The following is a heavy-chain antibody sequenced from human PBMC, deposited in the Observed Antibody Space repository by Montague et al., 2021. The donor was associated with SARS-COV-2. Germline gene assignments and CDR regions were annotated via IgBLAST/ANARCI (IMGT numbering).Heavy chain of an antibody. D-gene: IGHD1-1*01. Sequence: CAISGDSVSINSATWNWVRQSPSGGLEWLGRTYYRSKWYNDYAVXXRCRVTINPDTSKNQFSLQLNSVTPEDTAIYYCTSGREGNYNVMDVWGQGTTVTVSS. CDR2: TYYRSKWYN. CDR3: TSGREGNYNVMDV. CDR1: GDSVSINSAT. V-gene: IGHV6-1*01. J-gene: IGHJ6*02.